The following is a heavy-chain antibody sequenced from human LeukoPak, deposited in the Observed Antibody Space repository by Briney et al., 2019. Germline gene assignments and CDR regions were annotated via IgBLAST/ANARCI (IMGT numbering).Heavy chain of an antibody. CDR1: GGSFSGYY. CDR3: ARDNRGYYDFWSGYYPYYFDY. Sequence: PSETLSLTCAVYGGSFSGYYWSWIRQPPGKGLEWIGEINHSGSTNYHPSLKSRVTISVDTSKNQFSLKLSSVTAADTAVYYCARDNRGYYDFWSGYYPYYFDYWGQGTLVTVSS. V-gene: IGHV4-34*01. D-gene: IGHD3-3*01. CDR2: INHSGST. J-gene: IGHJ4*02.